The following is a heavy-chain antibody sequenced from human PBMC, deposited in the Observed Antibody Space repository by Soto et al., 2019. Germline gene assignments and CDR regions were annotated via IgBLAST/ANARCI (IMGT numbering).Heavy chain of an antibody. CDR2: IIPIFGIA. CDR3: ARRAAANGTEAPGMDA. Sequence: QVQLVQSVAEVKKPGSSVKVSCKASGGTFRSYAISWVRQAPGQGLEWMGGIIPIFGIANYAQKFQCRVTIPTDESTSTAYMELSSLRSEDTAVYYCARRAAANGTEAPGMDAWGQGTTVTVSS. V-gene: IGHV1-69*05. D-gene: IGHD6-13*01. CDR1: GGTFRSYA. J-gene: IGHJ6*02.